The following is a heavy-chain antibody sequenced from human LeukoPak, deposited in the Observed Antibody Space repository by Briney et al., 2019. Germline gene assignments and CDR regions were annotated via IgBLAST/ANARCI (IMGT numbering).Heavy chain of an antibody. J-gene: IGHJ4*02. CDR1: GFTFSSYA. CDR2: ISYDGSNK. Sequence: QTGGSLRLSCAASGFTFSSYAMHWVRQAPGKGLEWVAVISYDGSNKYYADSVKGRFTISRDNSKNTLYLQMNSLRAEDTAVYYCARDRLVGAAPIDYWGQGTLVTVSS. D-gene: IGHD2-15*01. V-gene: IGHV3-30*04. CDR3: ARDRLVGAAPIDY.